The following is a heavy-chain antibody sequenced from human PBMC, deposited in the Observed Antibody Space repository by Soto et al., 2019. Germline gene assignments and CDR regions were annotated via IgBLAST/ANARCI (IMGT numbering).Heavy chain of an antibody. D-gene: IGHD6-6*01. Sequence: PGGSLRLSCAASGFTFRSYWMQWVRQAPGKGLVWVSWINSDGSSTSYADSVKGRFTISRDNAKNTLYLQMNSLRAEDTAVYYCASGGSSLNFDSWGQGTLVNVSS. CDR2: INSDGSST. J-gene: IGHJ4*02. V-gene: IGHV3-74*01. CDR3: ASGGSSLNFDS. CDR1: GFTFRSYW.